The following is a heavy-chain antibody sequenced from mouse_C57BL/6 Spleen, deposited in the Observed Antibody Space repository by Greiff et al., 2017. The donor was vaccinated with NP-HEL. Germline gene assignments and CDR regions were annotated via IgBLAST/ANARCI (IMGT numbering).Heavy chain of an antibody. V-gene: IGHV6-3*01. Sequence: EVNLVESGGGLVQPGGSMKLSCVASGFTFSNYWMNWVRQSPEKGLEWVAQIRLKSDNYATHYAESVKGRFTISRDDSKSSVYLQMNNLRAEDTGIYYCTGLVYGSSYEDYAMDYWGQGTSVTVSS. CDR3: TGLVYGSSYEDYAMDY. CDR1: GFTFSNYW. J-gene: IGHJ4*01. CDR2: IRLKSDNYAT. D-gene: IGHD1-1*01.